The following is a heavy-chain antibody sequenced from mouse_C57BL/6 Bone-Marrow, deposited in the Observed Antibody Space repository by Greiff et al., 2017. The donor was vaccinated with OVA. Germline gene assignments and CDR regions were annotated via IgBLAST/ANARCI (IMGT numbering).Heavy chain of an antibody. J-gene: IGHJ1*03. Sequence: EVQLQQSGAELVKPGASVKLSCTASGFTIKDYYMHWVKQRPEQGLEWIGRIDPEDGETKSAPKFKGKATITADPSSNTAYMPLSRLTSEDTAFYYCARGYFGVWGTGTTVTVSS. CDR1: GFTIKDYY. CDR3: ARGYFGV. CDR2: IDPEDGET. V-gene: IGHV14-2*01.